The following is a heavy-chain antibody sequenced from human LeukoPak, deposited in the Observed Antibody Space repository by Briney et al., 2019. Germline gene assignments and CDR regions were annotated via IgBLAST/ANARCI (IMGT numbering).Heavy chain of an antibody. V-gene: IGHV1-8*01. Sequence: ASVKVSCKASGYTFSSYDINWVRQAAGQGLEWMGWMNPNSANTGYAQKFQGRVTMTMNTSINTAYMELTSLTSEDTAVYYCARLYLPATRFDYWGQGTLVTVSS. D-gene: IGHD5-24*01. CDR2: MNPNSANT. CDR1: GYTFSSYD. J-gene: IGHJ4*02. CDR3: ARLYLPATRFDY.